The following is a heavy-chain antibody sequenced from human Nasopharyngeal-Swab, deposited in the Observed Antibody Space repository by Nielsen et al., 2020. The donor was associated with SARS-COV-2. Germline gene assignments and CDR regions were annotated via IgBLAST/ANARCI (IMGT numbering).Heavy chain of an antibody. Sequence: GESLKISCAASGFTFSSYWMHWVRQAPGKGLVWVSRINSDGGSTSYADSVKGRFTISRDNAKNTLYLQMNSLRAEDTAVYYCASPGNFDYWGQGTLVTVSS. CDR1: GFTFSSYW. CDR2: INSDGGST. CDR3: ASPGNFDY. J-gene: IGHJ4*02. V-gene: IGHV3-74*01. D-gene: IGHD3-10*01.